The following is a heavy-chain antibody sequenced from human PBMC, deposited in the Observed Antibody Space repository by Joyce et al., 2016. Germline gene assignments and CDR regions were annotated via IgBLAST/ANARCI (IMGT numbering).Heavy chain of an antibody. V-gene: IGHV3-74*01. CDR3: VRGISARPGGPNWFDP. CDR2: INTDGSST. J-gene: IGHJ5*02. CDR1: GFSFSGYW. Sequence: EVQLVESGGGLVQPGGSLRLSCAASGFSFSGYWINWVRQAPGKGVGWVSRINTDGSSTRFADSVKGRFTISRDNAKNTLYLQMNSLRAEDTAVYYCVRGISARPGGPNWFDPWGQGTLVTVSS. D-gene: IGHD6-6*01.